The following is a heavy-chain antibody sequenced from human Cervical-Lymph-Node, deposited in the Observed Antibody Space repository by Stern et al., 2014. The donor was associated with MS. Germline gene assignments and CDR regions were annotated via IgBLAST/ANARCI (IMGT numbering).Heavy chain of an antibody. J-gene: IGHJ4*02. Sequence: EVQLVPSGPEVKRPGESLKISCQASGYTFTSYWIGWVRQLPGTGLEWIPIIFPGDCDSRYNQSGQGQVTISADKSVSTAYLQWSRLKASDTAMYYCATSTGYFLLEYYFDYWGQGTLVTVSS. CDR3: ATSTGYFLLEYYFDY. D-gene: IGHD6-19*01. V-gene: IGHV5-51*01. CDR2: IFPGDCDS. CDR1: GYTFTSYW.